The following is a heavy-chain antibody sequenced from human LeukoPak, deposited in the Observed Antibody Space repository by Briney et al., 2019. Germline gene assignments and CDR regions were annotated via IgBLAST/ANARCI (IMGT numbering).Heavy chain of an antibody. CDR2: IFSNGDT. CDR3: TRDQMNY. V-gene: IGHV3-53*01. CDR1: EFTVSRNY. D-gene: IGHD5-24*01. J-gene: IGHJ4*02. Sequence: QPGGSLRLSCTASEFTVSRNYMLWVRQAPGKGLEWVSFIFSNGDTHYADSVKGRFTISRDTSKNTVSLQMNSLRVEDTAMYYCTRDQMNYWGQGTLVTLSS.